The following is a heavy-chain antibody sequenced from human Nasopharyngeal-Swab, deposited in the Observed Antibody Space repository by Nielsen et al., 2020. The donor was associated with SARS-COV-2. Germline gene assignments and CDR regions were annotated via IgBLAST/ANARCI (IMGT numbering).Heavy chain of an antibody. J-gene: IGHJ4*02. CDR1: GYTYNTHG. CDR3: ARLVRGSTINYFDF. V-gene: IGHV1-18*04. D-gene: IGHD3-10*01. CDR2: ISAYNGNT. Sequence: ASLKVSCKASGYTYNTHGITWVRQAPGQGLEWMGWISAYNGNTDYAQKFRDRFTMTTDTSTSTAYMELKSLRSDDTAVYYCARLVRGSTINYFDFWGQGTLVTVSS.